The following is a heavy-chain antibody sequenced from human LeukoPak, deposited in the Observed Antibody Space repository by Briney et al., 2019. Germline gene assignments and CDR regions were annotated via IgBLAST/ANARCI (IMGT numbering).Heavy chain of an antibody. J-gene: IGHJ6*03. CDR2: MNPNSGNT. Sequence: ASVKVSCKASGYTFTSYDINWVRQATGQGLEWMGWMNPNSGNTGYAQKFQGRVTMTRNTSISTAYMELSSLRSEDTAVYYCTRHGGAVAGTGYYYYYMDVWGKGTTVTVSS. D-gene: IGHD6-19*01. CDR3: TRHGGAVAGTGYYYYYMDV. V-gene: IGHV1-8*01. CDR1: GYTFTSYD.